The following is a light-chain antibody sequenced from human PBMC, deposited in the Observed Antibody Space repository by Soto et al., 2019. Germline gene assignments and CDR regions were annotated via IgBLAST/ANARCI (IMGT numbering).Light chain of an antibody. J-gene: IGLJ2*01. Sequence: QSVLTQPPSVSGAPGQRVTISGTESSSNIGAGYDVHWYHPLPGTAPKLLIYGNSNRPSGVPDRFSGSKSGTSASLAITWLQAEDEADYYCQSYDSSLSGSKVVFGGWTKVTVL. CDR2: GNS. CDR1: SSNIGAGYD. V-gene: IGLV1-40*01. CDR3: QSYDSSLSGSKVV.